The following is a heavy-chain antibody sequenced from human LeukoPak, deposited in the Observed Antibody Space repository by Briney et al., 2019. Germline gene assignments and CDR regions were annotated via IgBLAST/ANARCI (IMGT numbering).Heavy chain of an antibody. CDR2: ISSDSQTI. Sequence: GGSLRLSCAASGFTFSTYSLNRVRQAPGKGLEWISYISSDSQTIYYADSVKGRFTISRDNANNSLYLQMNSLRAEDTAVYYCTTPFDYWGQGALVTVSS. D-gene: IGHD1-26*01. V-gene: IGHV3-48*01. J-gene: IGHJ4*02. CDR1: GFTFSTYS. CDR3: TTPFDY.